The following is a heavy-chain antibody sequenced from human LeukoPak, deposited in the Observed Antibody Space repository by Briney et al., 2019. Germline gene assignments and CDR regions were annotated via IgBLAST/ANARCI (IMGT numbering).Heavy chain of an antibody. CDR1: GFTFSNYW. CDR2: ISGSGGST. CDR3: AKVESDYDSSGYSLSDFDY. V-gene: IGHV3-23*01. Sequence: GGSLRLSCAASGFTFSNYWMTWVRQAPGKGLEWVSAISGSGGSTYYADSVKGRFTISRDNSKNTLYLQMNSLRAEDTAVYYCAKVESDYDSSGYSLSDFDYWGQGTLVTVSS. D-gene: IGHD3-22*01. J-gene: IGHJ4*02.